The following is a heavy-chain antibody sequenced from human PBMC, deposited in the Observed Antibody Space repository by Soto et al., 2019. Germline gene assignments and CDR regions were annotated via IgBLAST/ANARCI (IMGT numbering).Heavy chain of an antibody. J-gene: IGHJ4*02. Sequence: QVQLVESGGGVVQPGRSLRLSCAASGFAFSSYGMHWVRQAPGKGLEWVAVKWYDGSNEYYADSVKGRFTISRDNSKNTLYLQMNSLRAEDTAVYYCARDYSSTSYGFDSWGQGTLVTVSS. V-gene: IGHV3-33*01. CDR1: GFAFSSYG. CDR3: ARDYSSTSYGFDS. D-gene: IGHD6-13*01. CDR2: KWYDGSNE.